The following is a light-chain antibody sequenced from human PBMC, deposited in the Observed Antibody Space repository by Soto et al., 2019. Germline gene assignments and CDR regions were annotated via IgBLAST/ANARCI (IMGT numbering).Light chain of an antibody. J-gene: IGKJ3*01. CDR1: QDINYY. V-gene: IGKV1-33*01. CDR3: QQYVSLYT. Sequence: DIQMTQSPPSLSASVGDRVTITCQASQDINYYLNWYQQKPGKAPKLLIYDASNLEIGVPSRFSGGGSGTDFTLTISSLQPEDIATYYCQQYVSLYTCGPGTKVDIK. CDR2: DAS.